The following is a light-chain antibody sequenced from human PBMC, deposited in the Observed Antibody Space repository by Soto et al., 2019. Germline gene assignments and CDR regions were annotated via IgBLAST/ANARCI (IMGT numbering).Light chain of an antibody. J-gene: IGKJ1*01. CDR2: TAS. Sequence: IQMTQSPSSMSASVGDRVTITCRASQDIGIDLGWYQQKPCKAPSLLISTASTLESGVPARFSGSGSGTYFTLTISSLQPEDFATYFCLQDYNYPRTFGQGTQVEV. CDR3: LQDYNYPRT. CDR1: QDIGID. V-gene: IGKV1-6*01.